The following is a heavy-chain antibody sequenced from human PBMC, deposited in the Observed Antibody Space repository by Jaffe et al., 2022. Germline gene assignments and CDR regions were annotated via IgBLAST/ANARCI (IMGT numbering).Heavy chain of an antibody. CDR1: GFTFSSYG. Sequence: QVQLVESGGGVVQPGGSLRLSCAASGFTFSSYGMHWVRQAPGKGLEWVAFIRYDGSNKYYADSVKGRFTISRDNSKNTLYLQMNSLRAEDTAVYYCAKDTIWFGEFMNAFDIWGQGTMVTVSS. V-gene: IGHV3-30*02. J-gene: IGHJ3*02. D-gene: IGHD3-10*01. CDR2: IRYDGSNK. CDR3: AKDTIWFGEFMNAFDI.